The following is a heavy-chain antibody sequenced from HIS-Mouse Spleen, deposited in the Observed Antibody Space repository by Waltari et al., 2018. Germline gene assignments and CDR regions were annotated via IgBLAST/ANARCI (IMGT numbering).Heavy chain of an antibody. CDR2: ISWDGGST. CDR3: AKDGFPKGHTRYFDL. CDR1: GFTFDDYT. Sequence: EVQLVESGGVVVQPGGSLRLSCAASGFTFDDYTMHWVRHAPGKGLEWVSLISWDGGSTYYADSVKGRFTISRDNSKNSLYLQMNSLRTEDTALYYCAKDGFPKGHTRYFDLWGRGTLVTVSS. D-gene: IGHD2-21*01. V-gene: IGHV3-43*01. J-gene: IGHJ2*01.